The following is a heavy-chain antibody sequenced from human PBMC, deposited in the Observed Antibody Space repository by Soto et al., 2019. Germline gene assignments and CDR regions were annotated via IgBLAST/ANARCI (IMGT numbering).Heavy chain of an antibody. J-gene: IGHJ4*02. V-gene: IGHV3-30*03. CDR3: ARGPPIWFGELSYYFDY. D-gene: IGHD3-10*01. Sequence: QEQLVESGGGVVQPGRSLRLSCAASGFTFGTYGMHWVRQAPGKGLEWVAVISYDGSNKYYADSVKGRFTISRDNSKNTLYLQMNSLRAEDTAVYYCARGPPIWFGELSYYFDYWGQGTLVTVSS. CDR2: ISYDGSNK. CDR1: GFTFGTYG.